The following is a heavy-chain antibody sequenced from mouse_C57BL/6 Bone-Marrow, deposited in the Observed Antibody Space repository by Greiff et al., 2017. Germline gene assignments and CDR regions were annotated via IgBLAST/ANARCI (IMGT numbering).Heavy chain of an antibody. J-gene: IGHJ3*01. V-gene: IGHV5-6*01. CDR1: GFTFSSYG. Sequence: EVQGVESGGDLVKPGGSLKLSCAASGFTFSSYGMSWVRQTPDKRLEWVATISSGGSYTYYPDSVKGRFTISRDNAKNTLYLQMSSLKSEDTAMYYCARLGYSAYWGQGTLVTVSA. D-gene: IGHD2-12*01. CDR3: ARLGYSAY. CDR2: ISSGGSYT.